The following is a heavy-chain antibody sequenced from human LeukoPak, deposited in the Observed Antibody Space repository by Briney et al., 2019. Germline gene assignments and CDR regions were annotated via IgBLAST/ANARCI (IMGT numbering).Heavy chain of an antibody. CDR2: IYPGDSDT. CDR3: ARRLKYNWNDVEDYYGMDV. CDR1: GYSFTSYW. D-gene: IGHD1-1*01. J-gene: IGHJ6*02. Sequence: GESLKISCNGSGYSFTSYWIGWVRQMPGKGLEWMGIIYPGDSDTRYSPSFQGQVTISADKSISTAYLQWSSLKASDTAMYYCARRLKYNWNDVEDYYGMDVWGQGTTVTVSS. V-gene: IGHV5-51*01.